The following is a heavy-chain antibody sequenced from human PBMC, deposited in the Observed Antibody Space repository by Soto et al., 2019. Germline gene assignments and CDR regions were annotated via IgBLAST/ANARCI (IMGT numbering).Heavy chain of an antibody. CDR2: INPKSGGT. Sequence: ASVKVSCKASGYSFTDYHIHWVRQAPGQGLEWLGRINPKSGGTSTAQKFQGRVTITRDTSASTAYMELTSLRSEDTAVYYCARELQGLYYFDYWGQGTLVTVSS. CDR1: GYSFTDYH. CDR3: ARELQGLYYFDY. D-gene: IGHD2-15*01. V-gene: IGHV1-2*06. J-gene: IGHJ4*02.